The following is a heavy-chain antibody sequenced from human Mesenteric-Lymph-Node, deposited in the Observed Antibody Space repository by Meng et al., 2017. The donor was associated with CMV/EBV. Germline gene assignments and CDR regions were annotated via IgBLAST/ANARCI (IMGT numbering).Heavy chain of an antibody. D-gene: IGHD3-10*01. CDR3: ARGSRGSGSYYKADYGMDV. Sequence: SVKVSCKASGGTFSNYVISWVRQAPGQGLEWMGGIIPIFGTANYAQKFQGRVTITTDESTSTAYMELSSLRSDDTAVYYCARGSRGSGSYYKADYGMDVWGQGTTVTVSS. CDR1: GGTFSNYV. J-gene: IGHJ6*02. CDR2: IIPIFGTA. V-gene: IGHV1-69*05.